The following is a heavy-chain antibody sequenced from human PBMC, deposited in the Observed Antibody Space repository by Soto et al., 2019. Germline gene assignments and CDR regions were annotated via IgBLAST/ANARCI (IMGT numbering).Heavy chain of an antibody. CDR2: ILYSGTT. J-gene: IGHJ4*02. Sequence: PSETLSLTCTVSGCSISKSNYFWGWIRQAPGKGLEWIASILYSGTTSYNSSLKSRVAISVDTSKNQFSLKLNSVTAADTAVYYCARLGWGNGDSDYWGQGTLVTVSS. CDR3: ARLGWGNGDSDY. CDR1: GCSISKSNYF. D-gene: IGHD2-21*01. V-gene: IGHV4-39*01.